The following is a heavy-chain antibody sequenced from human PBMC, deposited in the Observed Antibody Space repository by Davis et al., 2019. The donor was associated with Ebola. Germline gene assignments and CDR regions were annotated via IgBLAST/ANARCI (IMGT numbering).Heavy chain of an antibody. CDR3: AKDRAAVADWYFDL. CDR1: GFTFSSYW. J-gene: IGHJ2*01. CDR2: ISYDGSNK. D-gene: IGHD6-19*01. V-gene: IGHV3-30*18. Sequence: GESLKISCAASGFTFSSYWMSWVRQAPGKGLEWVAVISYDGSNKYYADSVKGRFTISRDNSKNTLYLQMNSLRAEDTAVYYCAKDRAAVADWYFDLWGRGTLVTVSS.